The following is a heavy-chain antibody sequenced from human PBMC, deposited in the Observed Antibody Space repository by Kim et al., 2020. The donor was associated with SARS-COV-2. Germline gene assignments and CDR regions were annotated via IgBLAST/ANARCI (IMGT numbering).Heavy chain of an antibody. J-gene: IGHJ6*03. CDR3: ARDGGYYGSGSYWDYYYMAV. V-gene: IGHV3-33*01. CDR1: GFTFSSYG. Sequence: GGSLRLSCAASGFTFSSYGMHWVRQAPGKGLEWVAVIWYDGSNKYYADSVKGRFTISRDNSKNTLYLQMNSLRAEDTAVYYCARDGGYYGSGSYWDYYYMAVWGKGTTVTVSS. D-gene: IGHD3-10*01. CDR2: IWYDGSNK.